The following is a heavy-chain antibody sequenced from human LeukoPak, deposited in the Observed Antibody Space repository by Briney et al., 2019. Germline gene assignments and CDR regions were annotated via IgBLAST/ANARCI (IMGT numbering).Heavy chain of an antibody. CDR1: GYTFTDYC. CDR2: ISAYNGNT. D-gene: IGHD3-22*01. Sequence: ASVKVSCKASGYTFTDYCINWVRQAPGQGLEWLGWISAYNGNTNYAQRLQGRVTMTTDTSTSTAYMELRSLRSDDTAVYYCARVPYYYDSSGYVAFDIWGQGTMVTVSS. V-gene: IGHV1-18*04. J-gene: IGHJ3*02. CDR3: ARVPYYYDSSGYVAFDI.